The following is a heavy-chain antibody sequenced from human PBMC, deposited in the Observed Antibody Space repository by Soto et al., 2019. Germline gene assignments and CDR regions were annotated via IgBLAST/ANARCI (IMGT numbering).Heavy chain of an antibody. D-gene: IGHD4-17*01. J-gene: IGHJ4*02. V-gene: IGHV3-21*01. CDR3: ARVSPGDDYGDYVFDY. Sequence: EVQLVESGGGLVKPGGSLRLSCAASGFTFSSYSMNWVRQAPGKGLEWVSSISSSSSYIYYADSVKGRFTISRDNAKNSLYLQMNSLRAEDTAVYYCARVSPGDDYGDYVFDYWGQGTLVTVSS. CDR1: GFTFSSYS. CDR2: ISSSSSYI.